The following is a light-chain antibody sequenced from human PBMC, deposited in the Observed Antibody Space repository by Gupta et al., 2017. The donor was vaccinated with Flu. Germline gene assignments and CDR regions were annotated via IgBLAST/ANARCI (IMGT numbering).Light chain of an antibody. CDR2: DAT. Sequence: ELVLTQSPATLSLSPGERATLSCRASQSVSTYLGWYQQKPGQSPRLLIYDATNRATGIPDTFSGSGSGTDFTLTISSLEPEDFAVYYWLDRSDLFTFGHGTKVDIK. CDR1: QSVSTY. CDR3: LDRSDLFT. V-gene: IGKV3-11*01. J-gene: IGKJ3*01.